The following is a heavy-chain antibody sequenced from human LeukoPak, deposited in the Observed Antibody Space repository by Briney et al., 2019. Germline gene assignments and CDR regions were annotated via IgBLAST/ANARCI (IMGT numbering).Heavy chain of an antibody. CDR2: ISSSSSYI. CDR1: GFTFSSYS. CDR3: ARDGDYYDSRGDAFDI. D-gene: IGHD3-22*01. J-gene: IGHJ3*02. Sequence: AGRSLRLSCAASGFTFSSYSMNWVRQAPGKGLEWVSSISSSSSYIYYADSVKGRFTISRDNAKNSLYLQMNSLRAEDTAVYYCARDGDYYDSRGDAFDIWGQGAMVTVAS. V-gene: IGHV3-21*01.